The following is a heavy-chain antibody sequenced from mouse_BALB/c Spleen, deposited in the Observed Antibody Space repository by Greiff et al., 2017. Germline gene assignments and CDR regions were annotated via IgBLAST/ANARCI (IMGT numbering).Heavy chain of an antibody. Sequence: EVQLQQSGAELVKPGASVKLSCTASGFNIKDTYMHWVKQRPEQGLEWIGRIDPANGNTKYDPKFQGKATITADTSSNTAYLQLSSLTSEDTAVYYCAREAFITTATGAMDYWGQGTSVTVSS. CDR2: IDPANGNT. CDR3: AREAFITTATGAMDY. D-gene: IGHD1-2*01. CDR1: GFNIKDTY. J-gene: IGHJ4*01. V-gene: IGHV14-3*02.